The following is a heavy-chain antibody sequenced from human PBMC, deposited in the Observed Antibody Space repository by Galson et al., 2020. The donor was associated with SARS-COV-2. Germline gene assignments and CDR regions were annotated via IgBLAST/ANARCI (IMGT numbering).Heavy chain of an antibody. J-gene: IGHJ4*02. CDR1: GFSLSRSGVG. CDR3: AHVLYFESSGYWGFDY. CDR2: IYWDDDE. Sequence: SGHTLVNPTRTLTLTCTFSGFSLSRSGVGVGWIRQPPGKALEWRALIYWDDDEHYSPSLKSRLTITKATSNNQVVLTMTNMDPVDTGTYYCAHVLYFESSGYWGFDYWGQGTRVIVSS. V-gene: IGHV2-5*02. D-gene: IGHD3-22*01.